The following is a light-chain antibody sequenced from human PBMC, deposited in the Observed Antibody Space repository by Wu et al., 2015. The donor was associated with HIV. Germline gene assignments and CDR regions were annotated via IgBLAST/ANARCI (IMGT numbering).Light chain of an antibody. CDR1: QGITY. Sequence: IQLTQSPPSLSAFVGDRVTITCRASQGITYLAWYQQKPGKAPKLLIYTASTLQSGVPSRFSGSGFGTHFTLTISNLQPEDFATYYCQQYYNYPRTFGQGTRVEIK. V-gene: IGKV1-9*01. CDR3: QQYYNYPRT. J-gene: IGKJ1*01. CDR2: TAS.